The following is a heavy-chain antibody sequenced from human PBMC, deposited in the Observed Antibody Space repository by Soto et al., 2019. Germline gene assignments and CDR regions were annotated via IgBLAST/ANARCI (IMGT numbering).Heavy chain of an antibody. CDR3: ASLTQQLVSKADY. V-gene: IGHV4-34*01. CDR1: GGSFSGYY. Sequence: QVQLQQWGAGLLKPSETLSLTCAVYGGSFSGYYWSWIRQPPGKGLEWIGEINHSGSTNYNPSLKSRVTISVDTSKNQFSLKLSSVTAADTAVYYCASLTQQLVSKADYWGQGTLVTVSS. CDR2: INHSGST. J-gene: IGHJ4*02. D-gene: IGHD6-13*01.